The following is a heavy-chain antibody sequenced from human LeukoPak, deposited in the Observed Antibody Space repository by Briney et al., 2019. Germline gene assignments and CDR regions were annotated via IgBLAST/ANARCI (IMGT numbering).Heavy chain of an antibody. CDR1: GYTFTSYG. CDR2: ISAYNGNT. CDR3: ASLNRMAVAGTWGDYYYGMDV. V-gene: IGHV1-18*01. Sequence: GASVKVSCKASGYTFTSYGISWVRQAPGQGLEWMGWISAYNGNTNYAQKLQGRVTMTTDTSTSTAYMELRSLRSDDTAVYYCASLNRMAVAGTWGDYYYGMDVWGQGTTVTVSS. J-gene: IGHJ6*02. D-gene: IGHD6-19*01.